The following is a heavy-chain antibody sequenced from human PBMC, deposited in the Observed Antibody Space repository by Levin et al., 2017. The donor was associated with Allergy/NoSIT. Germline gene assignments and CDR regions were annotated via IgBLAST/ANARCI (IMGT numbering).Heavy chain of an antibody. Sequence: ASVKISCKASGGTFSSYAISWVRQAPGQGLEWMGGIIPIFGTANYAQKFQGRVTITADESTSTAYMELSSLRSEDTAVYYCARNYDLNAFDICGQGTMVTVSS. D-gene: IGHD3-22*01. CDR1: GGTFSSYA. V-gene: IGHV1-69*13. CDR2: IIPIFGTA. J-gene: IGHJ3*02. CDR3: ARNYDLNAFDI.